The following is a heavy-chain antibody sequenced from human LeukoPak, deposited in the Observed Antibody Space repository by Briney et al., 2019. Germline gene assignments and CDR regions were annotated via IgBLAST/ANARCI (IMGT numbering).Heavy chain of an antibody. CDR2: INHSGST. CDR1: GGSFSGYY. CDR3: ARSQREVAGIRGFDY. V-gene: IGHV4-34*01. Sequence: PSETLSLTCAVYGGSFSGYYWSWIRQPPGKGLEWIGEINHSGSTNYNPSLKSRVTISVDTSKNQFSLKLSSVTAADTAVYYCARSQREVAGIRGFDYWGQGTLVTVSS. J-gene: IGHJ4*02. D-gene: IGHD6-19*01.